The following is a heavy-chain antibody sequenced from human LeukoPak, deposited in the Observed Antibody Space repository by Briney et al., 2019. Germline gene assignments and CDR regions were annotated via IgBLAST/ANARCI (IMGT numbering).Heavy chain of an antibody. V-gene: IGHV4-38-2*02. CDR1: GYSISSGYY. Sequence: SETLSLTCAVSGYSISSGYYWGWIRQPPGKGLEWIGSIYHSGSTYYNPSLKSRVTISVGTSTNQFSLKLSSVTAADTAVYYCAREEQQPSTNWFDPWGQGTLVTVSS. J-gene: IGHJ5*02. CDR2: IYHSGST. D-gene: IGHD6-13*01. CDR3: AREEQQPSTNWFDP.